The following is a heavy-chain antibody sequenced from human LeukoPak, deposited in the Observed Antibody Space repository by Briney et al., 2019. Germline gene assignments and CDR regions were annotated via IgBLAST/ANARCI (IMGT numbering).Heavy chain of an antibody. J-gene: IGHJ4*02. CDR1: TFTFSAYW. CDR2: IKQDGSEK. V-gene: IGHV3-7*01. Sequence: PGGSLRLSCAASTFTFSAYWMSWVRQAPGKGLEWVANIKQDGSEKYYVDSVKGRFTISRDNAKNSLYLQMNSLRAEDTAVYYCASLLTIPGYWGQGTLVTVSS. D-gene: IGHD4/OR15-4a*01. CDR3: ASLLTIPGY.